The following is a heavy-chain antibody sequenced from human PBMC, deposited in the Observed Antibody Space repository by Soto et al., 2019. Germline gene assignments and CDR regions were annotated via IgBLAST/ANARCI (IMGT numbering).Heavy chain of an antibody. CDR1: GFTFSDYA. Sequence: GGSLRLSCAASGFTFSDYAMTWVRQAPGKGLESVSGVYGNGAGIQYADSVRGRFTISRDNSKNTLYLQMNSLRADDTAVYYCAKDVISGDGFWLMAHCGQGTLVTVSS. CDR2: VYGNGAGI. V-gene: IGHV3-23*01. D-gene: IGHD2-21*02. CDR3: AKDVISGDGFWLMAH. J-gene: IGHJ4*02.